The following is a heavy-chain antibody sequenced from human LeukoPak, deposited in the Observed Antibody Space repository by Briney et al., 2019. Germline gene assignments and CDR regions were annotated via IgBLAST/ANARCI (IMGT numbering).Heavy chain of an antibody. CDR1: GFTVGSNY. Sequence: GGSLRLSCAASGFTVGSNYMSWVRQAPGKGLEWVSVIYSGGSTYYADSVKGRFTISRDNSKNTLYLQMNSLRAEDTAVYYCARDPDYCYGMDVWGQGTTVTVSS. V-gene: IGHV3-53*01. J-gene: IGHJ6*02. CDR3: ARDPDYCYGMDV. CDR2: IYSGGST.